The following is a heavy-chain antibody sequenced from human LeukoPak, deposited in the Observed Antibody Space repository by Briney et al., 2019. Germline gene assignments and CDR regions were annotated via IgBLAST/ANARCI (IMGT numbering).Heavy chain of an antibody. J-gene: IGHJ4*02. Sequence: GGSLRLSCAASGFTFSSYGMHWVRQAPGRGLEWVAFIRYDGSNKYYADSVKGRFTISRDNSKNTLYLQMNSLRAEDTAVYYCAKVGGTWGDGDYFDYWGQGTLVTVSS. CDR3: AKVGGTWGDGDYFDY. D-gene: IGHD1-26*01. V-gene: IGHV3-30*02. CDR2: IRYDGSNK. CDR1: GFTFSSYG.